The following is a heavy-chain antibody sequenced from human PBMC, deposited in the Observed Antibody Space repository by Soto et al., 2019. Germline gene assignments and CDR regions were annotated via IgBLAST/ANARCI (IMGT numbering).Heavy chain of an antibody. CDR3: VRYCSTTLCNGVATRTFDY. CDR2: ISSSGSTV. D-gene: IGHD2-2*01. J-gene: IGHJ4*02. CDR1: RFTFSTYE. Sequence: GGSLRLSCAASRFTFSTYEMHWVRQAPGKGPEWVSYISSSGSTVYYADSVRGRFTISRDNTRNSLYLQMNSLRDEDTALYYCVRYCSTTLCNGVATRTFDYWGQGTLVTVSS. V-gene: IGHV3-48*03.